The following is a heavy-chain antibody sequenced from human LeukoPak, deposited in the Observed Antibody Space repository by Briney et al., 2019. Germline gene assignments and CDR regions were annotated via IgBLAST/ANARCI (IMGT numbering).Heavy chain of an antibody. CDR1: GGSISGYF. J-gene: IGHJ4*02. Sequence: SETLSLTCTVSGGSISGYFYNWTRQPPGKRLEWIGYVYDDGGTNYNPSLKSRVTISVDTSKNQFSLKVTSVTAADTAIYYCARGSFNSAWYWGQGVLVTVSP. D-gene: IGHD6-19*01. CDR3: ARGSFNSAWY. CDR2: VYDDGGT. V-gene: IGHV4-59*01.